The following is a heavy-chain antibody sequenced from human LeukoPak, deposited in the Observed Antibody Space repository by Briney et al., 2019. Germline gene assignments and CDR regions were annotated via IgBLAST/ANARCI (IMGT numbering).Heavy chain of an antibody. J-gene: IGHJ3*02. CDR3: AKASGGSPLSAFDI. CDR1: GFTFSTYW. V-gene: IGHV3-7*01. Sequence: GGSLRLSCAASGFTFSTYWMNWVRQAPGKGLEWVANIKEDGSEKYYVDSVKGRFTISRDNAKNSLYLQMNSLRAEDTAVYYCAKASGGSPLSAFDIWGQGTMVTVSS. CDR2: IKEDGSEK. D-gene: IGHD1-26*01.